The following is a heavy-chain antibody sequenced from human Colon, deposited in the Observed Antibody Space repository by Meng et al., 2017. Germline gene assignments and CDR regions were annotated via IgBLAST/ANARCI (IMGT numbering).Heavy chain of an antibody. J-gene: IGHJ4*02. Sequence: GESLKISCEGSGFTFSTYWMHWVRQAPGKGLVWVSLISPDGSATSYADSVKGRFTISRDNVKNTVYLQMNSLTAEETAVYFCASFQYTMEDYWGQGTLVTVSS. CDR3: ASFQYTMEDY. CDR2: ISPDGSAT. V-gene: IGHV3-74*01. D-gene: IGHD3-3*01. CDR1: GFTFSTYW.